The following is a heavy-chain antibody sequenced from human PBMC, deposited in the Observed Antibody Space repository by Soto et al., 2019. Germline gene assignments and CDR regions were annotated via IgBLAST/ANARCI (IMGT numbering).Heavy chain of an antibody. J-gene: IGHJ6*03. Sequence: PGGSLRLSCAASGFTFSSYAMSWVRQAPGKGLEWVSAISGSGGSTYYADSVKGRFTISRDNSKNTLYLQMNSLRAEDTAVYYCAKAKGPLCCGGSCYSFPFGYYYMDVWGKGTTVTVSS. CDR3: AKAKGPLCCGGSCYSFPFGYYYMDV. V-gene: IGHV3-23*01. CDR2: ISGSGGST. CDR1: GFTFSSYA. D-gene: IGHD2-15*01.